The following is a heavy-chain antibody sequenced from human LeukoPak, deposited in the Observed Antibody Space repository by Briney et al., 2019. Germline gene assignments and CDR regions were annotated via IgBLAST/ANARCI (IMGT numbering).Heavy chain of an antibody. CDR3: ARSRLGWIGPLGY. CDR2: IIPILGIA. J-gene: IGHJ4*02. Sequence: ASVKVSCKASGGTFSSYAISWVRQAPGQGLEWMGRIIPILGIANYAQKFQGRVTITADKSTSTAYMELSSLRSEDTAVYYCARSRLGWIGPLGYWGQGTLVTVSS. V-gene: IGHV1-69*04. CDR1: GGTFSSYA. D-gene: IGHD6-19*01.